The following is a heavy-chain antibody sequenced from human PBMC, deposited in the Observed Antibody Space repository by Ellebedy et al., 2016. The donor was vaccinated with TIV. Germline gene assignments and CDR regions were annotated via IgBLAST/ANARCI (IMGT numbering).Heavy chain of an antibody. CDR2: ISGHGLTT. Sequence: PGGSLRLSCAASGFIFNSHGMHWVRQAPGKGLEWVAVISGHGLTTYYADSVKGRFTISRDNSNNSLDLQMNSVRAADTAVYFCTREGEVRGAPAYLAYDFWGQGTLVTVSS. CDR1: GFIFNSHG. CDR3: TREGEVRGAPAYLAYDF. J-gene: IGHJ4*02. V-gene: IGHV3-30*13. D-gene: IGHD2/OR15-2a*01.